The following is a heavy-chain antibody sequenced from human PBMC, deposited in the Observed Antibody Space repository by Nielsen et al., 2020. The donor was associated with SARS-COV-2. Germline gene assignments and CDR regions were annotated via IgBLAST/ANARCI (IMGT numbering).Heavy chain of an antibody. CDR3: ARGGSYSSWYFDL. Sequence: SETLSLTCAVYGGSFSGYFWSWIRQPPGKGLEWIGEINHRGSTNYNPALKSRVTISVDTSKNQFSLKMTSVTAADTAVYYCARGGSYSSWYFDLWGRGTLVTVSS. J-gene: IGHJ2*01. CDR2: INHRGST. CDR1: GGSFSGYF. V-gene: IGHV4-34*01. D-gene: IGHD3-10*01.